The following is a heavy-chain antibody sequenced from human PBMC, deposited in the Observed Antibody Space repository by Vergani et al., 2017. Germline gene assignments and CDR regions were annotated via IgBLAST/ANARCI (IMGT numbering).Heavy chain of an antibody. D-gene: IGHD3-3*01. CDR2: IYSGGST. J-gene: IGHJ3*02. CDR1: RFTVSPSS. CDR3: ARVGNLDYDFWGGDALDI. V-gene: IGHV3-53*04. Sequence: EVQLVESGGGLVQPGGSLRLSSSSSRFTVSPSSISWVRHAPGRWLEWVSVIYSGGSTDYADSVKGRFTISRHNSKNPLYLQMNSLRAEDTAVYYCARVGNLDYDFWGGDALDIWGQGTMVTVSS.